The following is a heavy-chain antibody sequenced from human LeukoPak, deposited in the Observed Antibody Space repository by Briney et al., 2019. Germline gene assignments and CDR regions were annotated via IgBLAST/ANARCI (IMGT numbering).Heavy chain of an antibody. CDR1: GFTFSSYW. V-gene: IGHV3-7*01. CDR3: ARGMATSEDAFDI. J-gene: IGHJ3*02. Sequence: PGGSLRPSCAASGFTFSSYWMTWVRQAPGKGLERVARIKDDGTEKFYLDSLRGRFTISRDNSKDSLYLHINSLRAEDTAVYYCARGMATSEDAFDIWGQGTMVTVSS. D-gene: IGHD5-24*01. CDR2: IKDDGTEK.